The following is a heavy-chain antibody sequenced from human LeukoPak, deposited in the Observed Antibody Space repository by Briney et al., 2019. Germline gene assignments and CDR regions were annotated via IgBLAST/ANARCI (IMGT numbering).Heavy chain of an antibody. CDR2: INHSGST. CDR1: GGSFSGYY. CDR3: VRQGGGYDFWSGYYPPDY. Sequence: SETLSLTCAVYGGSFSGYYWSWIRQPPGKGLEWIGEINHSGSTNYNPSLKSRVTISVDTSKNQFSLKLSSVTAADTAVYYCVRQGGGYDFWSGYYPPDYWGQGTLVTVSS. J-gene: IGHJ4*02. V-gene: IGHV4-34*01. D-gene: IGHD3-3*01.